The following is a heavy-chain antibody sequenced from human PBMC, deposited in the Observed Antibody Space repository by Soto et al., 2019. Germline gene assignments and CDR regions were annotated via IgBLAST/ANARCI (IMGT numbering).Heavy chain of an antibody. Sequence: EVQLVESGGGLVQPGRSLRLSCAASGFTFDDYAMHWVRQAPGKGLEWVSGISWNSGSIGYADSVKGRFTISRDNAXXSLYLQMNSLRAEDTALYYCAKDIGSGPILYYFDYWGQGTLVTVSS. CDR3: AKDIGSGPILYYFDY. D-gene: IGHD2-15*01. J-gene: IGHJ4*02. V-gene: IGHV3-9*01. CDR2: ISWNSGSI. CDR1: GFTFDDYA.